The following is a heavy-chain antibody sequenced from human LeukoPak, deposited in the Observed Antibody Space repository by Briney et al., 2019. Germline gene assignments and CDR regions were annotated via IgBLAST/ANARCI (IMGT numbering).Heavy chain of an antibody. V-gene: IGHV3-43*02. Sequence: GGSLRLSCAASGFTFDDYAMHWVRQAPGKGLEWVSLISGDGGSTYYADSVKGRFTISRDNSNNSLYLQMNSLRTEDTALYYCAKDMWRFGELDYDYWGQGTLVTVSS. CDR1: GFTFDDYA. CDR2: ISGDGGST. CDR3: AKDMWRFGELDYDY. D-gene: IGHD3-10*01. J-gene: IGHJ4*02.